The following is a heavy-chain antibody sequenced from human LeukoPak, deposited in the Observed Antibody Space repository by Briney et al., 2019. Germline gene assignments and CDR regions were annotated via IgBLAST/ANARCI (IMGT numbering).Heavy chain of an antibody. V-gene: IGHV3-48*03. CDR2: ISSSGSTI. CDR1: GFTFSSFE. J-gene: IGHJ4*02. Sequence: PGGSLRLSCAASGFTFSSFEMNWVRQAPGKGLEWVSEISSSGSTIYYADSVRGRFTVSRDNAKNLLYLQMNSLRAEDTAVYYCATDFDRWGQGTLVTVSS. CDR3: ATDFDR.